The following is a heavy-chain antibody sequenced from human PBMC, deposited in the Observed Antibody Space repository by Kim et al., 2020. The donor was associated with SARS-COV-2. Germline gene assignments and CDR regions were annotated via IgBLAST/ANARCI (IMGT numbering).Heavy chain of an antibody. CDR3: ASRVVVVVAATGFLEPYYYGMDV. CDR2: IYYSGST. J-gene: IGHJ6*02. D-gene: IGHD2-15*01. Sequence: SETLSLTYTVSGGSISSSSYYWGWIRQPPGKGLEWIGSIYYSGSTYYNPSLKSRVTISVDTSTNQFSLKLSSVTAADTAVYYCASRVVVVVAATGFLEPYYYGMDVGGQGTTVTVS. V-gene: IGHV4-39*01. CDR1: GGSISSSSYY.